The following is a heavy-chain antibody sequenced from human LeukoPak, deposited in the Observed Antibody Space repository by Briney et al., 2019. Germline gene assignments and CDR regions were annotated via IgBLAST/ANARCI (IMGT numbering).Heavy chain of an antibody. CDR1: GFTFSSYW. Sequence: GGSLRLSCAASGFTFSSYWMHWVRQAPGKGLVWVSHLSTDGSFTTYADSVKGRFTISRDNSKNTLYLQMNSLRAEDTAVYYCAKEQQLWLLGYFDYWGQGALVTVSS. D-gene: IGHD5-18*01. J-gene: IGHJ4*02. CDR3: AKEQQLWLLGYFDY. CDR2: LSTDGSFT. V-gene: IGHV3-74*01.